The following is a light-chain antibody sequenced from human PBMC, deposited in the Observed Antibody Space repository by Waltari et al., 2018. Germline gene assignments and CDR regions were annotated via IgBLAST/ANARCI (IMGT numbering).Light chain of an antibody. Sequence: QSALTQPASVSGSPGQSITISCTGTSSNGENYNLVSWYQHHPGKAPKLLIYEVSKRPAGIFNRFSGSTSGNTASLTISGLQAEDESDYYCCSFAGGNNFEVIFGGGTRLTVL. V-gene: IGLV2-23*02. J-gene: IGLJ2*01. CDR2: EVS. CDR3: CSFAGGNNFEVI. CDR1: SSNGENYNL.